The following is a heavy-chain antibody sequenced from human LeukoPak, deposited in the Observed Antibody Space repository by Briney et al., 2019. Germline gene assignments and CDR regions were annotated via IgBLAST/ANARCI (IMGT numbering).Heavy chain of an antibody. J-gene: IGHJ3*02. V-gene: IGHV4-59*01. D-gene: IGHD3-22*01. CDR1: GGSISSYY. CDR2: IYYSGTT. CDR3: ARDHNFGDSSGHYHVDALDT. Sequence: SETLSLTCTVSGGSISSYYWSWIRQPPGKGLEWIGHIYYSGTTNYNPSLKTRVTISVDTSKNQFSLKLTSVTPADAAVYYCARDHNFGDSSGHYHVDALDTWGQGSMVTVSS.